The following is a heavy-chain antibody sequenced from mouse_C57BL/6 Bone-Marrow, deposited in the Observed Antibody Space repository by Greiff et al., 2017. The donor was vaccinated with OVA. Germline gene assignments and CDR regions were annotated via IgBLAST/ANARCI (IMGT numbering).Heavy chain of an antibody. CDR2: ISSGGSYT. V-gene: IGHV5-6*01. Sequence: EVKVIESGGDLVKPGGSLKLSCAASGFTFSSYGMSWVRQTPDKRLEWVATISSGGSYTYYPDSVKGRFTFSRDNAKNTLYLQMSSLKSEDTAMXYCARDPYYYDSSYLYYFDYWGQGTTLTVSS. J-gene: IGHJ2*01. CDR3: ARDPYYYDSSYLYYFDY. CDR1: GFTFSSYG. D-gene: IGHD1-1*01.